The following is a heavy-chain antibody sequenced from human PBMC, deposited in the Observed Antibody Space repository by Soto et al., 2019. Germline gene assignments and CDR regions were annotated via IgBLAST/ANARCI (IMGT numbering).Heavy chain of an antibody. D-gene: IGHD2-15*01. Sequence: QLQMQDSGPGLVKPSETLSLTCTVSGGSISSSSDYWGWIRQPPGKGLEWIGSIYYSGSTYYNPSLKSRVTISVDTSKNQFSLKLSSVTAADTAVYYCARHTPAISISDHWGQGTLVTVSS. CDR1: GGSISSSSDY. CDR2: IYYSGST. CDR3: ARHTPAISISDH. J-gene: IGHJ4*02. V-gene: IGHV4-39*01.